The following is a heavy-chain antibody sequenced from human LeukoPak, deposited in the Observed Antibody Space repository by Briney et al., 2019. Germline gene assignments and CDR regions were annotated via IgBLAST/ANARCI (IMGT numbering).Heavy chain of an antibody. V-gene: IGHV3-64D*09. CDR2: ISSNGGSI. CDR1: GFSHRTYA. J-gene: IGHJ4*02. D-gene: IGHD6-19*01. Sequence: PGGSLRLSCSASGFSHRTYALHWVRQPPGKGLEYVSVISSNGGSIYYGDSVKGRFTVSRDNSIYTLYLQMSSLRPEDTAVYYCVKDRGSSGWSGIDDWGQGTLVTVSS. CDR3: VKDRGSSGWSGIDD.